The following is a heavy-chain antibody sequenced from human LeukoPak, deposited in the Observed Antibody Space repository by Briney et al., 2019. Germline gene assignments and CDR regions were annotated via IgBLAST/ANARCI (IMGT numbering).Heavy chain of an antibody. CDR1: GFTFSSYA. Sequence: GGSLRLSCAASGFTFSSYAMHWVRQAPGKGLEWVAVISYDGSNKYYADSVKGRFTISRDNSKNTLYLQMNSLRAEDTAVYYCAREGIVVVPAAGGLDYWGQGTLVTVSS. V-gene: IGHV3-30*01. D-gene: IGHD2-2*01. CDR3: AREGIVVVPAAGGLDY. CDR2: ISYDGSNK. J-gene: IGHJ4*02.